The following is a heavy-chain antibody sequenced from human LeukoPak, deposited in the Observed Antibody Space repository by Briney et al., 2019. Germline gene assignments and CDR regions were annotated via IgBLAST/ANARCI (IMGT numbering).Heavy chain of an antibody. CDR2: IKSKTDGGTT. CDR1: GFTFSNAW. J-gene: IGHJ1*01. D-gene: IGHD6-19*01. CDR3: TTASGWYVRYFQH. V-gene: IGHV3-15*01. Sequence: KPGGSLRLSCAASGFTFSNAWMSWVRQAPGKGLEWVGRIKSKTDGGTTDYAAPVKGRFTTSRDDSKNTLYLQMNSLKTEDTAVYYCTTASGWYVRYFQHWGQGTLVTVSS.